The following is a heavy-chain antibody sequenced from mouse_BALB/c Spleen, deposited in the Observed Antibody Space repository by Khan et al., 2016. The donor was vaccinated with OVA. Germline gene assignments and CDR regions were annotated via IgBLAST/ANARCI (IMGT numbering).Heavy chain of an antibody. J-gene: IGHJ3*01. CDR3: ARGNWAWFAY. CDR2: ISSDSYTI. Sequence: EVELVESGGGLVQPGGSRKLSCAASGFTFSSFGMHWVRQAPEKGLEWVAYISSDSYTIYYADTVKGRFTISRDNPRKTLFLQMTSLGSEDTARSYFARGNWAWFAYWGQGTLVTVSA. V-gene: IGHV5-17*02. CDR1: GFTFSSFG. D-gene: IGHD4-1*01.